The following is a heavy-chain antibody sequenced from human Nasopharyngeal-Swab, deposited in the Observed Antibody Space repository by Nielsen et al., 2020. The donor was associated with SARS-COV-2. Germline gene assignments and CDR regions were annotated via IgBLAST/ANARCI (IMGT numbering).Heavy chain of an antibody. Sequence: SETLSLTCTVSGDSVSSGSDYWTWIRQPPGKGLEWMGCVYNSGSTKYNPSLKSRVTISADTSKNQFSVKLTSVTAADTAVYYCARERGGWDSFDIWGQGTLVTVSS. CDR3: ARERGGWDSFDI. CDR1: GDSVSSGSDY. D-gene: IGHD3-16*01. V-gene: IGHV4-61*01. J-gene: IGHJ3*02. CDR2: VYNSGST.